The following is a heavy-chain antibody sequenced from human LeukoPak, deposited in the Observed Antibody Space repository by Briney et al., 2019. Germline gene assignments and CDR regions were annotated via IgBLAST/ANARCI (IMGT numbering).Heavy chain of an antibody. CDR2: IYYSGST. Sequence: SETLSLTCTVSGGSISSYYWSWTRQPPGKGLEWIGYIYYSGSTNYNPSLKSRVTISVDTSKNQFSLKLSSVTAADTAVYYCARQESVGAAADFDYWGQGTLVTVSS. CDR1: GGSISSYY. V-gene: IGHV4-59*01. D-gene: IGHD6-13*01. J-gene: IGHJ4*02. CDR3: ARQESVGAAADFDY.